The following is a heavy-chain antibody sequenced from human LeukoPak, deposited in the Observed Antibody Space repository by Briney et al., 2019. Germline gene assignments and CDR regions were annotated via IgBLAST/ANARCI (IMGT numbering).Heavy chain of an antibody. V-gene: IGHV3-23*03. J-gene: IGHJ6*02. D-gene: IGHD6-19*01. CDR3: ARDAYVGGAVAGTGFYGMDV. Sequence: GGSLRLSCAASGFIVSSSYMSWVRQAPGQGLEWVSVIYSDGGTSFAGNTYYADSVEGRFTVSRDNSKNTLYLQMNSLRTEDTAVYYCARDAYVGGAVAGTGFYGMDVWGQGTTVTVSS. CDR2: IYSDGGT. CDR1: GFIVSSSY.